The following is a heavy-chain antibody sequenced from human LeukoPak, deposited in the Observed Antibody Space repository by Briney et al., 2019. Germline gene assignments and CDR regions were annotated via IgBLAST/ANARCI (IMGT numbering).Heavy chain of an antibody. CDR3: ARGFAVRGVITNYYYYYGMDV. D-gene: IGHD3-10*01. V-gene: IGHV1-8*01. CDR2: MNPNSGNT. J-gene: IGHJ6*02. CDR1: GYTFTSYD. Sequence: GASVKVSCKASGYTFTSYDINWVRQATGQGLEWMGWMNPNSGNTGYAQKFQGRVTMTRNTSISTAYMELSSLGSEDTAVYYCARGFAVRGVITNYYYYYGMDVWGQGTTVTVSS.